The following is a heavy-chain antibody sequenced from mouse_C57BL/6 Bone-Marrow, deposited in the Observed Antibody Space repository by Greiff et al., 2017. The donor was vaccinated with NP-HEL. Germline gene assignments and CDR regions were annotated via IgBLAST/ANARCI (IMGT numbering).Heavy chain of an antibody. CDR1: GYTFTSYW. D-gene: IGHD3-1*01. J-gene: IGHJ4*01. CDR3: ARGLLNYYAMDY. CDR2: IDPNSGGT. V-gene: IGHV1-62-3*01. Sequence: QVQLQQPGAELVKPGASVKLSCKASGYTFTSYWMHWVKQRPGRGLEWIGRIDPNSGGTKYNEKFKSKATLTVEKSSSTVYLELSRLTSDDSAVYYCARGLLNYYAMDYWGQGTSVTVSS.